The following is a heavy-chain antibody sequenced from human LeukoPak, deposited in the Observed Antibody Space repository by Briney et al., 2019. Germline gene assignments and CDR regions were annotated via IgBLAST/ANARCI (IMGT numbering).Heavy chain of an antibody. Sequence: GASVKVSCKPSGYTFTTHDINWVRQATGQGLEWMGWMKPNSGNTGYAQKSQGRVTMTRDTAISTAYMELSSLRSEDTAVYYCARGITMTPDSWGQGTLVTVSS. CDR3: ARGITMTPDS. V-gene: IGHV1-8*02. CDR2: MKPNSGNT. CDR1: GYTFTTHD. J-gene: IGHJ4*02. D-gene: IGHD5-24*01.